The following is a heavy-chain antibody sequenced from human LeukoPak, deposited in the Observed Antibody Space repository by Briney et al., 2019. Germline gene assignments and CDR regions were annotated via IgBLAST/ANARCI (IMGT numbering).Heavy chain of an antibody. J-gene: IGHJ4*02. CDR2: IYHSGST. CDR1: GGSISSGGYS. D-gene: IGHD3-10*01. Sequence: SETLSLTCAVSGGSISSGGYSWSWIRQPPGKGLEWIGYIYHSGSTYYNPSLKSRVTISVDRSKNQFSLKLSSVTAADTAVYYCARVVCGVRGVRPRRECYFDYWGQGTLVTVSS. V-gene: IGHV4-30-2*01. CDR3: ARVVCGVRGVRPRRECYFDY.